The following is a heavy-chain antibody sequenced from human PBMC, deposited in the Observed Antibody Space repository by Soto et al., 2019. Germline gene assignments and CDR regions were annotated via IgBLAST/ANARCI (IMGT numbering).Heavy chain of an antibody. J-gene: IGHJ4*02. Sequence: QITLKESGPTLVKPTQTLTLTCTFSGFSLSTSGVGVGWIRQPPGKALEWLALIYWDDAEEYSPSLKSRLTIPKDTPKNQGVLIMTNMDPLDTATYFCAHKGGGDRILDYWGQGTLVTVSS. CDR1: GFSLSTSGVG. CDR3: AHKGGGDRILDY. V-gene: IGHV2-5*02. D-gene: IGHD3-16*01. CDR2: IYWDDAE.